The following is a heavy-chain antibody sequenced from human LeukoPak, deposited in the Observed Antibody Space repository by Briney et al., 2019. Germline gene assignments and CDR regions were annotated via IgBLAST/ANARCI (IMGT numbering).Heavy chain of an antibody. D-gene: IGHD6-19*01. CDR3: AGKAVAGPYFDY. CDR1: GGSFSGYY. J-gene: IGHJ4*02. CDR2: INHSGST. V-gene: IGHV4-34*01. Sequence: SETLSLTCAVYGGSFSGYYWSWIRQPPGKGLEWIGEINHSGSTNYNPSLKSRVTISVDTSKNQFSLKLTSVTAADTAVYYCAGKAVAGPYFDYWGQGTLVTVSS.